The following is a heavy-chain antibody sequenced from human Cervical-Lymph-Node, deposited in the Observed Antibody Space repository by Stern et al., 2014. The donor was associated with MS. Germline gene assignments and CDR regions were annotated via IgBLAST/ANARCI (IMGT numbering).Heavy chain of an antibody. Sequence: VQLVESGPGLVKPSGTLALTCAVSGDSISSNFWWSWVRQPPGKGLEWIGEIYHSGSTNYNPSLRSRVIISIEKSENQFSLRLSSVTAADTAVYYCARLRVGFGIGDYWGQGILVTVSS. CDR3: ARLRVGFGIGDY. CDR2: IYHSGST. V-gene: IGHV4-4*02. J-gene: IGHJ4*02. D-gene: IGHD1-14*01. CDR1: GDSISSNFW.